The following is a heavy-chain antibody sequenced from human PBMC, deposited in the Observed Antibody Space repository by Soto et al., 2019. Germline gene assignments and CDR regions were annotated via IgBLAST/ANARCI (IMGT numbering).Heavy chain of an antibody. J-gene: IGHJ6*02. Sequence: SVKVSCKASGGTFSSYAISWVRQAPGQGLEWMGGIIPIFGTANYAQKFQGRVTITADESTSTAYMELSSLRSEDTAVYYCARGTVAGLYYYYYGMDVWGQGTTVTVSS. CDR3: ARGTVAGLYYYYYGMDV. CDR1: GGTFSSYA. CDR2: IIPIFGTA. V-gene: IGHV1-69*13. D-gene: IGHD6-19*01.